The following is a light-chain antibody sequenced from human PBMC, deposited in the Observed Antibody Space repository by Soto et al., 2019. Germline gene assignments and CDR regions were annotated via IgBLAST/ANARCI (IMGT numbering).Light chain of an antibody. CDR3: QQYNSYSWT. CDR1: QSIGSW. J-gene: IGKJ1*01. Sequence: DIQMTQSPSTLSASVGDRVTITCRASQSIGSWLAWYQQQPGKVPKLLIYTASTLQSGVPSRFSGSGSGAEFTLTISSLQPEDFATYYCQQYNSYSWTFGQGTKVDIK. CDR2: TAS. V-gene: IGKV1-5*03.